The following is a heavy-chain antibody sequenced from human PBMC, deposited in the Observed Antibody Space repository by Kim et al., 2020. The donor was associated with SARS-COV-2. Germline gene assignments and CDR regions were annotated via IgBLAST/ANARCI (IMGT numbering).Heavy chain of an antibody. D-gene: IGHD2-21*02. CDR1: GFTFGDYA. Sequence: GGSLRLSCAASGFTFGDYAMHWVRQAPGKGLEWVSGIRWNSGTIGYADSVKGRFTISRDNAKNSLYLQMNSLRAEDTALYYCGKDSVSGGDSLDYWGQGTLVTVSS. J-gene: IGHJ4*02. CDR3: GKDSVSGGDSLDY. V-gene: IGHV3-9*01. CDR2: IRWNSGTI.